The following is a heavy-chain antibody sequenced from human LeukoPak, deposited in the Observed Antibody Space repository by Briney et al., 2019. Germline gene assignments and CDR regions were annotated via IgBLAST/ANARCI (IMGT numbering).Heavy chain of an antibody. Sequence: SGTLSLTCAVSGGSISSSNWWRWVRQPPGKGLEWIGEVYHSGDTNYNPSLKSRVTISADKSNNLFSLRLNSVTAADTAVFYCARGEARCTGTVDVDYWGRGILVTVSS. CDR3: ARGEARCTGTVDVDY. D-gene: IGHD1-14*01. CDR2: VYHSGDT. J-gene: IGHJ4*02. CDR1: GGSISSSNW. V-gene: IGHV4-4*02.